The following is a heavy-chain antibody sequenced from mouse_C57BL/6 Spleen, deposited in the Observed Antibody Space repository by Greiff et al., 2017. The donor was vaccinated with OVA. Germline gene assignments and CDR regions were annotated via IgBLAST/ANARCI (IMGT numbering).Heavy chain of an antibody. CDR1: GYTFTDYY. D-gene: IGHD1-1*01. V-gene: IGHV1-75*01. CDR2: IFPGSGST. CDR3: ARLYCYGSSLLYAMDY. J-gene: IGHJ4*01. Sequence: QVQLQQSGPELVKPGASVKISCKASGYTFTDYYINWVKQRPGQGLEWIGWIFPGSGSTYYNEKFKGKATLTVDKSSSTAYMLLSSLTSEDSAVYFCARLYCYGSSLLYAMDYWGQGTSVTVSS.